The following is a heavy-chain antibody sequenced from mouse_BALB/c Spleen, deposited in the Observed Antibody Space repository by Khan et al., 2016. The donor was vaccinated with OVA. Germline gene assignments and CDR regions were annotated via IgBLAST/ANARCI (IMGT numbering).Heavy chain of an antibody. D-gene: IGHD2-14*01. CDR3: ARPYRYDGRACFAY. Sequence: EVKLLESGGGLVQPGGSLKLSCAASGFDFSRYWMSWVRQAPGKGLEWIGEINPDSSTINYTPSLKDQFIISRDNAKNTLYLQMSQVRSETTALYYCARPYRYDGRACFAYWGQGTLVTVSA. CDR2: INPDSSTI. CDR1: GFDFSRYW. V-gene: IGHV4-1*02. J-gene: IGHJ3*01.